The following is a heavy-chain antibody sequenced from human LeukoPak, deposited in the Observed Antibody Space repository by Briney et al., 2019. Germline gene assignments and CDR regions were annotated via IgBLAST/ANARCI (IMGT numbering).Heavy chain of an antibody. V-gene: IGHV3-48*03. J-gene: IGHJ4*02. CDR3: ARGHGSGWYYFDY. CDR2: TSSSGSTI. CDR1: GLTFSSYE. D-gene: IGHD6-19*01. Sequence: GGSLRLSCAASGLTFSSYEMNWVRQAPGKGLEWVSYTSSSGSTIYYADSVKGRFTISRDNAKNSLYLQMNSLRAEDTAVYHCARGHGSGWYYFDYWGRGTLVTVSS.